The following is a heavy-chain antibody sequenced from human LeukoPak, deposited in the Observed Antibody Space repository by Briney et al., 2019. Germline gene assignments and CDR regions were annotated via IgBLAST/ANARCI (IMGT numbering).Heavy chain of an antibody. CDR2: INPNSGGT. Sequence: ASVKVSCKASGYTFTGYYMHWVRQAPGQGLEWMGWINPNSGGTNYAQKFQGRVTMTRDTSTSTVYMELSSLRSEDTAVYYCARTVSDYDFWSGDTSFDYWGQGTLVTVSS. CDR1: GYTFTGYY. D-gene: IGHD3-3*01. V-gene: IGHV1-2*02. CDR3: ARTVSDYDFWSGDTSFDY. J-gene: IGHJ4*02.